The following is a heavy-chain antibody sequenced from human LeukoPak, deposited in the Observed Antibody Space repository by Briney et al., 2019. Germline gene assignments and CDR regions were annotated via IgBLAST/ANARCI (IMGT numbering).Heavy chain of an antibody. D-gene: IGHD4-23*01. V-gene: IGHV3-48*03. Sequence: PGGSLRLSCAASGFTFSSYEMNWVRQAPGKGLEGVSYISSSGSTIYYADSVKGRFTISRDNAKKSLYLQMNGLRAEDTALYYCARDGDTVLTRGYYYYMDVWGKGTTVTVSS. CDR2: ISSSGSTI. CDR1: GFTFSSYE. J-gene: IGHJ6*03. CDR3: ARDGDTVLTRGYYYYMDV.